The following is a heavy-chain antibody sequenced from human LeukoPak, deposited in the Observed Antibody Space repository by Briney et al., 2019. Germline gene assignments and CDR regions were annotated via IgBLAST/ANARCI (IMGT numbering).Heavy chain of an antibody. D-gene: IGHD6-19*01. J-gene: IGHJ3*02. V-gene: IGHV3-48*04. CDR2: ISSSSSTI. CDR3: ARDVSQWLVRSDAFDI. CDR1: GVTFSSYR. Sequence: PGGSLRLSCAASGVTFSSYRTSWVRQAPGKGLEWVSYISSSSSTIYYADSVKGRFTISRDNAKNSLYLQMNSLRAEDTAVYYCARDVSQWLVRSDAFDIWGQGTMVTVSS.